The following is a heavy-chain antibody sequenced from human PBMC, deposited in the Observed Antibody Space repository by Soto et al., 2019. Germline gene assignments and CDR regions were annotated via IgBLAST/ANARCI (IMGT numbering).Heavy chain of an antibody. CDR3: ASTNAPYYGAVHS. CDR2: LYYRGTT. J-gene: IGHJ4*02. D-gene: IGHD4-17*01. V-gene: IGHV4-39*01. Sequence: PSETLSLTCTVSGGSISSSSWYWGWNRQPPGKGLEWLGYLYYRGTTYYNPSFMSRVAMSADTSKTQFSLTLNSVTAADTAIYFCASTNAPYYGAVHSWGQGTLVTVSS. CDR1: GGSISSSSWY.